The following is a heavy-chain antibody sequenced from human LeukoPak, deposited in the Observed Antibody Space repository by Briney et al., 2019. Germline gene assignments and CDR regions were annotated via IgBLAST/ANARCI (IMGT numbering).Heavy chain of an antibody. CDR1: GFTFSSYG. J-gene: IGHJ6*02. D-gene: IGHD4-17*01. CDR2: ISYDGSNK. CDR3: AKDRGDYVGFSDYYCYGMDV. V-gene: IGHV3-30*18. Sequence: HPGGSLRLSCAASGFTFSSYGMHWVRQAPGKGLEWVAVISYDGSNKYYADSVKGRFIISRDNSKNTLYLQMNSLRAEDTAVYYCAKDRGDYVGFSDYYCYGMDVWGQGTTVTVSS.